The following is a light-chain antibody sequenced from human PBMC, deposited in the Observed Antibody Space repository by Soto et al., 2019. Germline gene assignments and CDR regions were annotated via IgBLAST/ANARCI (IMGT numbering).Light chain of an antibody. J-gene: IGLJ1*01. CDR1: SSNIGGNS. V-gene: IGLV1-51*01. CDR3: GSWDSSLGAYV. Sequence: QSVLTQPPSVSAAPGQKVTISCSGSSSNIGGNSVSWYQQLPGTAPKLLIYDDNKRPSGIPDRFSGSKSGTSATLGITGFQTGDEADYHCGSWDSSLGAYVFGTGTKVTVL. CDR2: DDN.